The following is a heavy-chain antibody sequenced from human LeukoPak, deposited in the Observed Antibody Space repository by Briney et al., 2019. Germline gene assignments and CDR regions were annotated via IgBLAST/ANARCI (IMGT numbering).Heavy chain of an antibody. CDR3: ARDGNWNPGY. D-gene: IGHD1-1*01. Sequence: ASVTVSCKASGYTFTSYYMYWVRQAPGQGLEWMGIINPSDGTTSCAQKFQGRVTMTRDTSTSTVYMELSSLRSEDTAVYYCARDGNWNPGYWGQGTLVTVSS. CDR2: INPSDGTT. V-gene: IGHV1-46*01. CDR1: GYTFTSYY. J-gene: IGHJ4*02.